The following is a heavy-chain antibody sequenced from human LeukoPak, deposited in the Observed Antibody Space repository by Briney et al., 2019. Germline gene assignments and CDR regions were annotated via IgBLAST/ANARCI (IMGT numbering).Heavy chain of an antibody. V-gene: IGHV1-2*06. J-gene: IGHJ3*02. CDR2: INPNSGGA. CDR1: GYTFTGHY. D-gene: IGHD1-26*01. Sequence: ASVKVSCKASGYTFTGHYMHWVRQAPGQELEWMGRINPNSGGANYAQKFQGRVTMTRDTSISTAYMELSGLRSDDTAVYYCARDREVGSTDDAFDIWGQGTRVIVSS. CDR3: ARDREVGSTDDAFDI.